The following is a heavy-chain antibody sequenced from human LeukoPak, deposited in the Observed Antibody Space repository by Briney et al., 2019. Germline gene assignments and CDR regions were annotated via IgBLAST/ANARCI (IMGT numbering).Heavy chain of an antibody. D-gene: IGHD6-13*01. CDR2: ISSSSSTI. Sequence: GGSLRLSCAASGFTFSSYSMNWVRQAPGKELEWVSYISSSSSTIYYADSVKGRFTISRDNAKNSLYLQMNSLRAEDTAVYYCARIHSSSWYGESGYGMDVWGQGTTVTVSS. J-gene: IGHJ6*02. CDR1: GFTFSSYS. CDR3: ARIHSSSWYGESGYGMDV. V-gene: IGHV3-48*01.